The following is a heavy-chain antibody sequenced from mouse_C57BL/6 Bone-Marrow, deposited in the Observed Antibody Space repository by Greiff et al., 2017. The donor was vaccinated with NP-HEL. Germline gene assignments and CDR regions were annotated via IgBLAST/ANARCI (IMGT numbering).Heavy chain of an antibody. CDR3: ARGRGAY. CDR1: GFTFSSYA. V-gene: IGHV5-4*03. CDR2: ISDGGSYT. J-gene: IGHJ3*01. Sequence: EVKLMESGGGLVKPGGSLKLSCAASGFTFSSYAMSWVRQTPDKRLEWVATISDGGSYTYYPDNVKGRFTISRDNAKNNLYLQMSHLKSEDTAMYYCARGRGAYWGQGTLVTVSA.